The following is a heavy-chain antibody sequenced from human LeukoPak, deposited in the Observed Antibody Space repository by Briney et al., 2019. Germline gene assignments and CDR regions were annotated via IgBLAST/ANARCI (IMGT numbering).Heavy chain of an antibody. V-gene: IGHV3-7*01. CDR3: ASVHNYFASGSYDNVDDY. D-gene: IGHD3-10*01. Sequence: GGSLRLSCAASGFTFSSYWMTWVRQAPGKGLEWVANIKQDGNEKYYVDSVKGRFTVSRDNAKNSLYLQMNSLRAEDTAAYYCASVHNYFASGSYDNVDDYWGQGTLVTVSS. CDR1: GFTFSSYW. CDR2: IKQDGNEK. J-gene: IGHJ4*02.